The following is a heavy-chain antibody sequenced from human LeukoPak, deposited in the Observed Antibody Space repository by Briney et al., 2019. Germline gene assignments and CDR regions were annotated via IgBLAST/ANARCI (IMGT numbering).Heavy chain of an antibody. CDR1: GGSFSGYY. J-gene: IGHJ4*02. V-gene: IGHV4-34*01. D-gene: IGHD5-18*01. CDR3: ARGRGYSYVLDY. CDR2: INHSGST. Sequence: PSETLSLTCAVYGGSFSGYYWSWIRQPPGKGLEWIGEINHSGSTNYNPSLKSRVTISVDTSKNQFSPKLSSVTAADTAVYYCARGRGYSYVLDYWGQGTLVTVSS.